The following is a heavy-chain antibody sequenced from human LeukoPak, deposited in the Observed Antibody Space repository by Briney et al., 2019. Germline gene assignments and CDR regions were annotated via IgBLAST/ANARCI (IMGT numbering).Heavy chain of an antibody. CDR3: VRGPYGSGISNWFDP. CDR1: DGAIAGYS. D-gene: IGHD3-10*01. Sequence: PSETLSLTCTVSDGAIAGYSWSWIRQPPGKGLEWIGYIYYSGDTNYNPSPQSRVTVSVDTSKNQFSLKLTSVTAADTAVYYCVRGPYGSGISNWFDPWGQGTLVIVSS. CDR2: IYYSGDT. J-gene: IGHJ5*02. V-gene: IGHV4-59*01.